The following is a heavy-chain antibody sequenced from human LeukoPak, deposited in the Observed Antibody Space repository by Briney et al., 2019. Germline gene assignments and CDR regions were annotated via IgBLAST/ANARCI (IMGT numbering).Heavy chain of an antibody. D-gene: IGHD1-26*01. CDR1: GYSFTSYW. Sequence: GESLKISCKGSGYSFTSYWIGWVRQMPGKGLEWVGIIYPGDSDTRYSPSFQGQVTISADKSISTAYLQWSSLKASDTAMYYCARQNSGSYPSDAFDIWGQGTMVTVSS. CDR3: ARQNSGSYPSDAFDI. J-gene: IGHJ3*02. CDR2: IYPGDSDT. V-gene: IGHV5-51*01.